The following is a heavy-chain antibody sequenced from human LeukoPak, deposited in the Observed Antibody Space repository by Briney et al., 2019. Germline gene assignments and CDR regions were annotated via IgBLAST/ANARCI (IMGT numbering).Heavy chain of an antibody. CDR3: ATHGGGFFSAAVDY. CDR2: INPNSGDT. V-gene: IGHV1-8*03. D-gene: IGHD2-15*01. CDR1: GYTFTDYY. J-gene: IGHJ4*02. Sequence: ASVKVSCKASGYTFTDYYMHWVRQAPGQGLQWMGWINPNSGDTGYAQKFQGRVTITADESTSTAYMELSSLRSEDTAVYYCATHGGGFFSAAVDYWGQGTLVTVSS.